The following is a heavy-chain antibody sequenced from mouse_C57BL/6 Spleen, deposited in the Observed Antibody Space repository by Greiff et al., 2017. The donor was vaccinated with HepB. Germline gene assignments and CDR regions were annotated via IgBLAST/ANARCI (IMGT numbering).Heavy chain of an antibody. V-gene: IGHV1-61*01. CDR3: ARLGYDGSWFAY. Sequence: VQLQQPGAELVRPGSSVKLSCKASGYTFTSYWMDWVKQRPGQGLEWIGNIYPSDSETHYNQKFKDKATLTVDKSSSTAYMQLSSLTSEDSAVYYCARLGYDGSWFAYWGQGTLVTVSA. D-gene: IGHD2-3*01. CDR2: IYPSDSET. CDR1: GYTFTSYW. J-gene: IGHJ3*01.